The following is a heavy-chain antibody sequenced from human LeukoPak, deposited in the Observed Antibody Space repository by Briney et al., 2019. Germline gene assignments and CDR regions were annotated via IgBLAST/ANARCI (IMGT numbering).Heavy chain of an antibody. Sequence: SETLSLTCAVSGYSLSSGFYWGWIRQPPGKGLEWIGSIYYSVSTYYNPSIKSRVTISVDTSKNEFSLKVSSVPAADTAVYYCARDLRPVGARYFDYWGQGTLVTVSS. J-gene: IGHJ4*02. CDR3: ARDLRPVGARYFDY. CDR1: GYSLSSGFY. V-gene: IGHV4-38-2*02. CDR2: IYYSVST. D-gene: IGHD1-26*01.